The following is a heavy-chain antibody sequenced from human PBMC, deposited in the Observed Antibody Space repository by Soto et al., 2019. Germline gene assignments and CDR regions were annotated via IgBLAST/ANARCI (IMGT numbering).Heavy chain of an antibody. CDR1: GFTFSSYG. D-gene: IGHD3-16*01. CDR2: ISYDGSNK. J-gene: IGHJ4*01. CDR3: AKEALGRKRARYVDY. Sequence: QVQLVESGGDVVQPGRSLRLSCAASGFTFSSYGMHWVRQAPGKGLEWVAVISYDGSNKYYADSVKGRFTISRDNSQNTLELQINNLSGGDTAVYYCAKEALGRKRARYVDYWGHRTLVTGYS. V-gene: IGHV3-30*18.